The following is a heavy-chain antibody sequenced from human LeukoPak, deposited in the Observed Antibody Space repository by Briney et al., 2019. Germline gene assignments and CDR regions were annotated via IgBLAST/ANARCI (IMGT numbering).Heavy chain of an antibody. CDR3: ARERYYDSSGSLPSYYYYGMDV. V-gene: IGHV3-30-3*01. J-gene: IGHJ6*02. CDR1: GFTFSSYA. CDR2: ISYDGSNK. Sequence: GGSLRLSCAASGFTFSSYAMHWVRQAPGKGLEWVAVISYDGSNKYYADSVKGRFTISRDNSKNTLYLQMNSLRAEDTAVYYCARERYYDSSGSLPSYYYYGMDVWGQGTTVTVSS. D-gene: IGHD3-22*01.